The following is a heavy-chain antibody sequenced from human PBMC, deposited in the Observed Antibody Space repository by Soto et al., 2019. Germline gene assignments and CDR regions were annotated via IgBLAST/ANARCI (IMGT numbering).Heavy chain of an antibody. V-gene: IGHV4-34*01. CDR2: INHSGST. J-gene: IGHJ4*02. D-gene: IGHD3-10*01. CDR1: GGSFSGYY. CDR3: ARGRPNGSGSYSALRY. Sequence: LTCAVYGGSFSGYYWSWIRQPPGKGLEWIGEINHSGSTNYNPSLKSRVTISVDTSKNQFSLKLSPVTAADTAVYYCARGRPNGSGSYSALRYWGKGTLVTVSS.